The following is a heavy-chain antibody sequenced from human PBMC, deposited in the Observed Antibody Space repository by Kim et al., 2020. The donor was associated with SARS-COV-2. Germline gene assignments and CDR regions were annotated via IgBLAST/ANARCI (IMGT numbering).Heavy chain of an antibody. CDR3: TRADYGDYPRLNYYYGRDV. Sequence: GGSLRLSCTASGFTFGDYAMSWFRQAPGKGLEWVGFIRSKAYGGTTEYAASVKGRFTISRDDSKSIAYLQMNSLKTEDTAVYYCTRADYGDYPRLNYYYGRDVWGQGTTVTVSS. CDR1: GFTFGDYA. J-gene: IGHJ6*02. V-gene: IGHV3-49*03. D-gene: IGHD4-17*01. CDR2: IRSKAYGGTT.